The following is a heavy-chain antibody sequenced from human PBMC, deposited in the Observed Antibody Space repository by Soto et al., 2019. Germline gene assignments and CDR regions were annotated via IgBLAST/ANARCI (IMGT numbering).Heavy chain of an antibody. J-gene: IGHJ6*02. D-gene: IGHD1-26*01. V-gene: IGHV4-59*08. CDR1: GGSISSYY. CDR3: ASPVGATKDYYYGMDV. CDR2: IYYSGST. Sequence: SETLSLTCTVSGGSISSYYWSWIRQPPGKGLEWIGYIYYSGSTYYNPSLKSRVTISVDTSKNQFSLKLSSVTAADTAVYYCASPVGATKDYYYGMDVWGQGTTVTVSS.